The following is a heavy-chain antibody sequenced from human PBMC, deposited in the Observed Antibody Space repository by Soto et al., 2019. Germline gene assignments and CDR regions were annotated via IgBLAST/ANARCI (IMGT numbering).Heavy chain of an antibody. J-gene: IGHJ4*02. Sequence: ASVKVSCKASGGTFSSYAISWVRQAPGQGLEWMGGIIPIFGTANYAQKFQGRVTITADESTSTAYMELSSLKTEDTAVYYCTPIAVAGYYYFDYWGQGTLVTVSS. CDR3: TPIAVAGYYYFDY. V-gene: IGHV1-69*13. CDR1: GGTFSSYA. D-gene: IGHD6-19*01. CDR2: IIPIFGTA.